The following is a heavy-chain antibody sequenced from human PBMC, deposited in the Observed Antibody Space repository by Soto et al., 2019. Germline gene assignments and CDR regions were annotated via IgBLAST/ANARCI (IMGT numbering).Heavy chain of an antibody. J-gene: IGHJ3*01. Sequence: DVQLVESGGGLIQPGESLRLSCAAFGLTISGKKYVAWVRQAPGKGLEWVSALYDVDGSFYADYVTGRFTTSSDSSKTTVYLQMNVLRPDDTAVYYCATWHEREHAFDVWGQGTTVTISS. CDR3: ATWHEREHAFDV. CDR2: LYDVDGS. V-gene: IGHV3-53*01. CDR1: GLTISGKKY. D-gene: IGHD1-1*01.